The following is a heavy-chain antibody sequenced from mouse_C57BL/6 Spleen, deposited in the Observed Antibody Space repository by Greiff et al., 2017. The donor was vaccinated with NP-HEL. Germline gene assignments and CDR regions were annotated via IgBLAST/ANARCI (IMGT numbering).Heavy chain of an antibody. CDR1: GYSFTGYY. J-gene: IGHJ2*01. Sequence: EVQRVESGPELVKPGASVKISCKASGYSFTGYYMNWVKQSPEKSLEWIGEINPSTGGTTYNQKFKAKATLTVDKSSSTAYMQLKSLTSEDSAVYYCARKRDGKDSFDYWGQGTTLTVSS. D-gene: IGHD2-1*01. V-gene: IGHV1-42*01. CDR2: INPSTGGT. CDR3: ARKRDGKDSFDY.